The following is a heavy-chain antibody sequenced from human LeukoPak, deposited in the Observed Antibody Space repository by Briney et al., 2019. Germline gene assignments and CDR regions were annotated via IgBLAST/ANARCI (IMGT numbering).Heavy chain of an antibody. Sequence: SETLSLTCTVSGGSISSYYWNWIRQPPGKGLEWIGYIYYSGSTNYNPSLKSRVTMSVDTSKNQLSLKLRPVTAADTAVYYCARAAGAAGGQYFDYWGQGTLVTVSS. CDR3: ARAAGAAGGQYFDY. V-gene: IGHV4-59*12. D-gene: IGHD6-13*01. J-gene: IGHJ4*02. CDR1: GGSISSYY. CDR2: IYYSGST.